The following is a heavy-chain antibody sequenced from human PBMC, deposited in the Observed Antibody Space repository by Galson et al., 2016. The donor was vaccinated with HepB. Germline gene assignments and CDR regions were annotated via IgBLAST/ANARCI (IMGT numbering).Heavy chain of an antibody. D-gene: IGHD3-3*01. CDR1: GGSFSGYY. CDR2: INHSGST. CDR3: ARGAVGRSGYLSLDY. J-gene: IGHJ4*02. V-gene: IGHV4-34*01. Sequence: SETLSLTCAVYGGSFSGYYWSWIRQPPGKGLEWIGEINHSGSTNYNPSLKSRVTISVDTSKNQFSLKLSSVTATDTAVYYCARGAVGRSGYLSLDYWGQGTLVTVSS.